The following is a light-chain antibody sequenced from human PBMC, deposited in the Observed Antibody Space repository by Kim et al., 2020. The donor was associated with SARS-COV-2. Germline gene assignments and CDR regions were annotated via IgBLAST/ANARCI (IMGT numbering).Light chain of an antibody. V-gene: IGLV1-47*01. J-gene: IGLJ7*01. Sequence: QSVLTQPPSASGTPGQRVTISCSGSTPNIGSNYVYWYQQLPGTAPKVLIYKNNQRPSGVPDRFSGSKSGTSASLAISGLRSEDEADYYCAAWDDSLRVRVFGGENQLSVL. CDR1: TPNIGSNY. CDR2: KNN. CDR3: AAWDDSLRVRV.